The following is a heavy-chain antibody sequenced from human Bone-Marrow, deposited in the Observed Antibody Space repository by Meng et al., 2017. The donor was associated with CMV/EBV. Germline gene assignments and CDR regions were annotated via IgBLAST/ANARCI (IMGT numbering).Heavy chain of an antibody. J-gene: IGHJ6*02. CDR3: ARVNSESPYCSSTSCYNGTSYYYYGMDV. CDR1: AGTFISNA. D-gene: IGHD2-2*02. Sequence: SVKDICKAAAGTFISNAISRVGQAPGQGLEWMGGIITILGIANYAQKFQGRVTITADKSTSTAYMEQSSLRSEDTAVYYCARVNSESPYCSSTSCYNGTSYYYYGMDVWGQGTTVTFYS. CDR2: IITILGIA. V-gene: IGHV1-69*10.